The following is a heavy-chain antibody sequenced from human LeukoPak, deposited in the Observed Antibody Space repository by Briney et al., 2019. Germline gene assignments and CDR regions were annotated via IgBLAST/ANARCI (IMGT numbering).Heavy chain of an antibody. CDR3: ARQTGDKGIDY. Sequence: GESLKISCQGSGYSFSNYWIGWVRQMPGKGLEGMGIINPGDSDTRYSPSFQGQVTISADKSINTAYLQWSSLRASDTAIYYCARQTGDKGIDYWGQGTLVTVSS. CDR2: INPGDSDT. V-gene: IGHV5-51*01. J-gene: IGHJ4*02. D-gene: IGHD7-27*01. CDR1: GYSFSNYW.